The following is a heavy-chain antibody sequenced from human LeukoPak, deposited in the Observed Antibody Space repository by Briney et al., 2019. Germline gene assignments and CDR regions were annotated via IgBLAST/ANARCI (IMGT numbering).Heavy chain of an antibody. J-gene: IGHJ4*02. CDR1: GFTFTSYW. CDR3: VREYYGAFDH. CDR2: INSDGSTT. V-gene: IGHV3-74*03. Sequence: GGSLRLSCAASGFTFTSYWMHWVRQAPGKGLVWVSLINSDGSTTKYADSVKGRFTISRDNAKNTLYLQMNSLRAEDTAVYYCVREYYGAFDHWGQGTLVTVSS. D-gene: IGHD3-16*01.